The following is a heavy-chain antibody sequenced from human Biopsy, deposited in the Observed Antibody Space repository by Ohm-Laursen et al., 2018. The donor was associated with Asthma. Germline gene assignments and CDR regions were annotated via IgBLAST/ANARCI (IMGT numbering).Heavy chain of an antibody. Sequence: RESLKISCKASGYTFSDSWIGWVRQMPGKGLEWMGIIFAANSETKYSPSFQGQVTISADMSISTAFLQWSSLKASDTAIYYCARFIDGTFFVDYWGQGTLATVSS. CDR1: GYTFSDSW. CDR2: IFAANSET. J-gene: IGHJ4*02. CDR3: ARFIDGTFFVDY. V-gene: IGHV5-51*01. D-gene: IGHD1-7*01.